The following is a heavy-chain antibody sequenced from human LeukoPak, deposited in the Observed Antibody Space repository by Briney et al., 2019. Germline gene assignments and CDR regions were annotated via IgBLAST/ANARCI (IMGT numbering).Heavy chain of an antibody. J-gene: IGHJ4*02. CDR1: GFTFSDYY. CDR3: VRTHPTYSGSSRGLDY. D-gene: IGHD1-26*01. V-gene: IGHV3-11*03. CDR2: ISSSSSSYE. Sequence: PGGSLRLSCAASGFTFSDYYMSWIRQAPGKGLEWVSYISSSSSSYENYADSVKGRFTISRDNAKNSLYLQMSSLRVEDTAVYFCVRTHPTYSGSSRGLDYWGQGTLVTVSS.